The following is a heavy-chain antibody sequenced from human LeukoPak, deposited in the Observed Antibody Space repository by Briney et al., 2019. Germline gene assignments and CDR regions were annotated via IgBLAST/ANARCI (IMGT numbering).Heavy chain of an antibody. V-gene: IGHV4-39*01. CDR1: GGSISSSSYY. J-gene: IGHJ2*01. CDR2: IYYSGST. Sequence: SETLSLTCTVSGGSISSSSYYWGWIRQPPGKGLEWIGSIYYSGSTYYNPSLKSRVTISVDTSKNQFSLKLSSVTAADTAVYYCARILLQAYCGGDGYSGWYFDLWGRGTLVTVSS. D-gene: IGHD2-21*02. CDR3: ARILLQAYCGGDGYSGWYFDL.